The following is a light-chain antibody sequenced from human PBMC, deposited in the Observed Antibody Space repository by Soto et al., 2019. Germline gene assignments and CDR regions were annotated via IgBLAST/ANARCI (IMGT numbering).Light chain of an antibody. CDR1: QDISNY. CDR3: QQYDNLPIT. V-gene: IGKV1-33*01. Sequence: DIQMTQSPSSLSASVGDRVTITCQASQDISNYLNWYQQKPGKAPKLLIYDASNLETGVPSRFSGSGSVTHFTFTISSLQPEDIATYYCQQYDNLPITFGQGTRLEIK. CDR2: DAS. J-gene: IGKJ5*01.